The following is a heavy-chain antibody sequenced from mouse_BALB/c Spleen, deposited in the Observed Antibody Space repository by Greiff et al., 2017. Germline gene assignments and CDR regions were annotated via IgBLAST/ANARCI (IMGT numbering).Heavy chain of an antibody. D-gene: IGHD1-1*01. V-gene: IGHV5-12-1*01. CDR3: ARRDYYGSSYEAY. CDR1: GFAFSSYD. CDR2: ISSGGGST. Sequence: EVKVEESGGGLVKPGGSLKLSCAASGFAFSSYDMSWVRQTPEKRLEWVAYISSGGGSTYYPDTVKGRFTISRDNAKNTLYLQMSSLKSEDTAMYYGARRDYYGSSYEAYWGQGTLVTVSA. J-gene: IGHJ3*01.